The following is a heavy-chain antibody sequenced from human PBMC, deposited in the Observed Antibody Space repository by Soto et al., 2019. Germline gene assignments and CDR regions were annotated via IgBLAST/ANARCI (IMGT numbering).Heavy chain of an antibody. V-gene: IGHV4-31*03. J-gene: IGHJ6*02. CDR2: IYPSGCT. Sequence: SETLSLTCTVSGDSITRRVYYWGWIRHLPGKGLEGIGGIYPSGCTHCNPSRKSRFTISIDTCMNQFSLTVTSVTAAVTAVHYRAGDNPLTVNPAHVPDGKDVWGQGTTVT. D-gene: IGHD3-16*02. CDR1: GDSITRRVYY. CDR3: AGDNPLTVNPAHVPDGKDV.